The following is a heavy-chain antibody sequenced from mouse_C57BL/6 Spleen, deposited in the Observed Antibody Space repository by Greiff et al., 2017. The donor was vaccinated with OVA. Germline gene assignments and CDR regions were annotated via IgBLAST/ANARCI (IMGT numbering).Heavy chain of an antibody. CDR2: INPNNGGT. CDR3: ARVDESFITTVVATPFAY. J-gene: IGHJ3*01. D-gene: IGHD1-1*01. Sequence: VQLQQSGPELVKPGASVKISCKASGYTFTDYYMNWVKQSHGKSLEWIGDINPNNGGTSYNQKFKGKATLTVDKSSSTAYMELRSLTSEDSAVYYCARVDESFITTVVATPFAYWGQGTLVTVSA. V-gene: IGHV1-26*01. CDR1: GYTFTDYY.